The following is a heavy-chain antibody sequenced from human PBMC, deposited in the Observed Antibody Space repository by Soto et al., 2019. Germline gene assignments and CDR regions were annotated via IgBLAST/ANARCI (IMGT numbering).Heavy chain of an antibody. D-gene: IGHD2-21*02. V-gene: IGHV4-39*01. CDR2: IYYSGST. CDR3: ARQGRNRRELVVVTATRRAFDI. CDR1: GGSISSSSYY. Sequence: SETLSLTCTVSGGSISSSSYYWGWIRQPPGKGLEWIGSIYYSGSTYYNPSLKSRVTISVDTSKNQFSLKLSSVTAADTAVYYCARQGRNRRELVVVTATRRAFDIWGQGTMVTVSS. J-gene: IGHJ3*02.